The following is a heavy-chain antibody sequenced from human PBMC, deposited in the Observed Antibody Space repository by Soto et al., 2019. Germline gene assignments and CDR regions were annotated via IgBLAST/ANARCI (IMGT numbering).Heavy chain of an antibody. Sequence: GGSLRLSCAASGFTFSSYGMHWVRQAPGKGLEWVAVIWYDGSNKYYADSVKGRFTISRDNSKNTLYLQMNSLRAEDTAGYYCARALGSGAYSAFDYWGQGTLVTVSS. CDR1: GFTFSSYG. V-gene: IGHV3-33*01. D-gene: IGHD6-19*01. J-gene: IGHJ4*02. CDR3: ARALGSGAYSAFDY. CDR2: IWYDGSNK.